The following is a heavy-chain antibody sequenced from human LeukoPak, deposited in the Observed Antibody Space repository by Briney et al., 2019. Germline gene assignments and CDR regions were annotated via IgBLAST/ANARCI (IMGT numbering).Heavy chain of an antibody. CDR1: GGSISSYY. D-gene: IGHD5-24*01. V-gene: IGHV4-59*01. J-gene: IGHJ4*02. Sequence: PSETLSLTCTVSGGSISSYYLSWIRQPPGKGLEWIGYIYYSGSTNYNPSLKSQVTISVDTSKNQFSLKLSSVTAADTAVYYCARDLGDGYNYYFDYWGQGTLVTVSS. CDR3: ARDLGDGYNYYFDY. CDR2: IYYSGST.